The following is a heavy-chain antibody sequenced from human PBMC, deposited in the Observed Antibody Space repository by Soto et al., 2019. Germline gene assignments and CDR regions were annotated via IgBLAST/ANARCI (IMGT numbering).Heavy chain of an antibody. CDR3: ARDREESFDV. Sequence: PSETLSLTCTVSGGSISSYYWSWIRQPPGKGLEWIGYIYYSGSTNFNPSLKSRVTISVDTSKNQFSLKLSSVTAADTAVYYCARDREESFDVWGQGTTVTVS. V-gene: IGHV4-59*01. J-gene: IGHJ6*02. CDR2: IYYSGST. D-gene: IGHD3-10*01. CDR1: GGSISSYY.